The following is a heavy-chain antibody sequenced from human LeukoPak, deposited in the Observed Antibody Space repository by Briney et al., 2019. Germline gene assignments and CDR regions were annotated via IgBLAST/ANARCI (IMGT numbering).Heavy chain of an antibody. J-gene: IGHJ4*02. CDR3: ARDRSSGYYYYFDY. CDR2: IYSGGST. V-gene: IGHV3-66*01. Sequence: GGSLRLSCAASGFTVSSNYMSWVRQAPGKGLEWVSVIYSGGSTYYADSVKGRFTISRDNSKNTLYLRMNSLRAEDTAVYYCARDRSSGYYYYFDYWGQGTLVTVSS. CDR1: GFTVSSNY. D-gene: IGHD3-22*01.